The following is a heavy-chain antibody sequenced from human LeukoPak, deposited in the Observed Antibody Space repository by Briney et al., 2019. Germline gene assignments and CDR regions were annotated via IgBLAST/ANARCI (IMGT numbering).Heavy chain of an antibody. V-gene: IGHV3-11*06. CDR3: ARDQQTLVTMVRGVTNAFDI. J-gene: IGHJ3*02. Sequence: PGGSLRLSCAASGFTFSDYYMSWIRQAPGKGLEWVSYISSCSSYTNYADSVKGRFTISRDNAKNSLYLQMNSLRAEDTAVYYCARDQQTLVTMVRGVTNAFDIWGQGTMVTVSS. D-gene: IGHD3-10*01. CDR2: ISSCSSYT. CDR1: GFTFSDYY.